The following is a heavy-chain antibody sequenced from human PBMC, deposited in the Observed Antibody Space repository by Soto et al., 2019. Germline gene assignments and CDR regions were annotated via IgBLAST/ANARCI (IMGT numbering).Heavy chain of an antibody. D-gene: IGHD1-26*01. CDR2: ISYDGSNK. CDR1: RFTFSSYG. V-gene: IGHV3-30*18. Sequence: PGGSLRLSCAASRFTFSSYGMHWVRQAPGKGLEWVAVISYDGSNKYYADSVKGRFTISRDNSKNTLYLQMNSLRAEDTAVYYCAKPPGPSGSYGYFQHWGQGTLVTVSS. CDR3: AKPPGPSGSYGYFQH. J-gene: IGHJ1*01.